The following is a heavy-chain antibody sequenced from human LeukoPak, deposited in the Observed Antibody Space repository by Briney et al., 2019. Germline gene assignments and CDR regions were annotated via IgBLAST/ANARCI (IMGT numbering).Heavy chain of an antibody. Sequence: SETLSLTCTVSGGSISSSSYYWGWIRQPPGKGLEWIGSIYYSGSTYYNPSLKSRVTISVDTSKNQFSLKLSSVTAADTAVYYCARCTSGGTNFLYHFDYWGQGTLVTVSS. V-gene: IGHV4-39*01. CDR2: IYYSGST. J-gene: IGHJ4*02. CDR1: GGSISSSSYY. CDR3: ARCTSGGTNFLYHFDY. D-gene: IGHD1-26*01.